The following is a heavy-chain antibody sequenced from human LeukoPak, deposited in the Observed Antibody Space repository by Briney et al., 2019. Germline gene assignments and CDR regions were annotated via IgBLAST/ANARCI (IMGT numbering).Heavy chain of an antibody. J-gene: IGHJ4*02. CDR3: ARVKASSTSWTFDQ. D-gene: IGHD2-2*01. CDR2: INHSGST. Sequence: PSETLSLTCAVYGGSFSGYYWSWIRQPPGKGLEWIGEINHSGSTNYNPSLNSRLTMSIDTSKNQFSLTLKSVTATDTAVYYCARVKASSTSWTFDQWGQGALVTVSS. CDR1: GGSFSGYY. V-gene: IGHV4-34*01.